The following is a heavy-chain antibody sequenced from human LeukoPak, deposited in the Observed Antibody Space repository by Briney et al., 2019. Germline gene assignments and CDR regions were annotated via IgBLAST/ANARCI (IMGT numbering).Heavy chain of an antibody. CDR3: AKDLKSSSWYNGLDY. CDR2: ISYDGSNE. V-gene: IGHV3-30*04. Sequence: GGSLRLSCAASGFTFSSYEMNWVRQAPGKGLEWVAIISYDGSNEYYADSVKGRFTISRDNSKNTLYLQMNSLRAEDTAVYYCAKDLKSSSWYNGLDYWGQGTLVTVSS. CDR1: GFTFSSYE. D-gene: IGHD6-13*01. J-gene: IGHJ4*02.